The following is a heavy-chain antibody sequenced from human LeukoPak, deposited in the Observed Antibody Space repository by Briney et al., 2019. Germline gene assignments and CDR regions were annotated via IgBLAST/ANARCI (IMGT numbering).Heavy chain of an antibody. V-gene: IGHV1-18*01. D-gene: IGHD3-10*01. CDR3: ARSILLWFGELFSMDV. J-gene: IGHJ6*02. Sequence: ASVKVSCKASGYTFTSYGISWVRQAPGQGLEWMGWISAYNGNTNYAQKLQGRVTMTTDTSTSTAYMELRSLRSDDTAVYYCARSILLWFGELFSMDVWGRGTTVTVSS. CDR1: GYTFTSYG. CDR2: ISAYNGNT.